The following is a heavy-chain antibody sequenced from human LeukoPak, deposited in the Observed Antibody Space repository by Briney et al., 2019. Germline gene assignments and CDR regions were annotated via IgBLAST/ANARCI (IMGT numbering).Heavy chain of an antibody. J-gene: IGHJ4*02. CDR3: TKARDDYGVDTIDS. D-gene: IGHD3-3*01. Sequence: PGGSRRLSCAPPGFTLNNYPMTWARKARGKGRKWAQPIRSSGATTYYADSVKGRFTISRDNSKNTVNLQMNSLRAEDTAIYYCTKARDDYGVDTIDSWGQGTLVTVSS. CDR1: GFTLNNYP. CDR2: IRSSGATT. V-gene: IGHV3-23*01.